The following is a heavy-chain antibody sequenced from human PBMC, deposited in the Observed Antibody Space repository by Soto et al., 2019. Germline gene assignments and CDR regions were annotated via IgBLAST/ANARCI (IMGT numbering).Heavy chain of an antibody. Sequence: ASVKVSCKASGYTFTSYAMHWVRQAPGQRLEWMGIINPSGGSTSYAQKFQGRVTMTRDTSTSTVYMELSSLRSEDTAVYYCASLDCSGGSCYSSRDYVWGSYRKTDAFDIWGQGTMVTVSS. CDR3: ASLDCSGGSCYSSRDYVWGSYRKTDAFDI. J-gene: IGHJ3*02. D-gene: IGHD2-15*01. V-gene: IGHV1-46*01. CDR1: GYTFTSYA. CDR2: INPSGGST.